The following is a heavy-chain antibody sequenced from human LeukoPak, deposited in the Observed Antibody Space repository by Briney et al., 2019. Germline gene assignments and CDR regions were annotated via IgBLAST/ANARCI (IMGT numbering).Heavy chain of an antibody. Sequence: PSETLSLTCTVSGGSISSSSYYWGWIRQPPGKGLEWIGSIYYSGSTYYNPSLKSRVTISVDTSKNQFSLKLSSVTAADTAVYYCARVWDVVVAANWFDPWGQGTLVTVSS. CDR1: GGSISSSSYY. V-gene: IGHV4-39*07. CDR3: ARVWDVVVAANWFDP. J-gene: IGHJ5*02. CDR2: IYYSGST. D-gene: IGHD2-15*01.